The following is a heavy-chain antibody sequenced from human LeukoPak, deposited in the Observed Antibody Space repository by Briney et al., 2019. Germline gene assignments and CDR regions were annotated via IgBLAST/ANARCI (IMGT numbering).Heavy chain of an antibody. D-gene: IGHD6-19*01. CDR3: ATYGWTVDW. Sequence: PSETLSLTCTVSGGSISSSSYYWRWIRQPPGKGLEWIWSSYYSGSTYYNPSLKSRVTISVDTSKNQFALKLSSETAAGTAVYYCATYGWTVDWWGQGILVTVSA. CDR2: SYYSGST. J-gene: IGHJ4*02. CDR1: GGSISSSSYY. V-gene: IGHV4-39*01.